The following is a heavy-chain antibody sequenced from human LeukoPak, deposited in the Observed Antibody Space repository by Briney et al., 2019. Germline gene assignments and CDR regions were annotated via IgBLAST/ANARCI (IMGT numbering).Heavy chain of an antibody. CDR2: ISSSGSTI. Sequence: PGGSLRLSCAASGFSFSNYEMNWVRQAPGKGLEWVSYISSSGSTIYYADSVKGRFTISRDNAKNSLYLQMNSLRAEDTAAYYCAREDYDSSGYRGIDYWGQGTLVTVSS. D-gene: IGHD3-22*01. CDR3: AREDYDSSGYRGIDY. J-gene: IGHJ4*02. CDR1: GFSFSNYE. V-gene: IGHV3-48*03.